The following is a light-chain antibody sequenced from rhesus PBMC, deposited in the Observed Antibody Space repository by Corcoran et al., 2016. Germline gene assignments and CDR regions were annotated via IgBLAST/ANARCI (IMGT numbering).Light chain of an antibody. Sequence: DIQMTQSPSSLSASVGDRVTITCRASQGISSWLAWYQQKPGKAPKLLIYKASSLQRGGPSRFSGSGSGIDFTLTISSRQPEDFATYYCQQYNSAPPTFGQGTKVEIK. CDR1: QGISSW. V-gene: IGKV1-21*01. J-gene: IGKJ1*01. CDR3: QQYNSAPPT. CDR2: KAS.